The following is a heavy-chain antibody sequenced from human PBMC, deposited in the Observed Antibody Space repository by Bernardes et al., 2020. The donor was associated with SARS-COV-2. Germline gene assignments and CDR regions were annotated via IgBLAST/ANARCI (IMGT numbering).Heavy chain of an antibody. V-gene: IGHV3-30-3*01. D-gene: IGHD4-17*01. CDR1: GFTLSTYA. Sequence: GSLRLSCAASGFTLSTYAMHWVRQAPGKGLEWVALISYDGSNKYHADSVKGRFTISRDNSKNTLYLQMNSLRAEDTAVYYCARGYGGNYYYGMDVWGQGTMVTVSS. CDR3: ARGYGGNYYYGMDV. J-gene: IGHJ6*02. CDR2: ISYDGSNK.